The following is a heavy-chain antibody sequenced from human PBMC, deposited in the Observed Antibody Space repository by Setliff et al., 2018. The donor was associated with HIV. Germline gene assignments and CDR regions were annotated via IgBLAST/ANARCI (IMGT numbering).Heavy chain of an antibody. V-gene: IGHV4-34*01. Sequence: ETLSLTCAVYGGSFSGHQWSWIRQPPGKGLEWIGEINHSEDINYNSFLKSRVTISLDTSKNQFSLKLSSVTAADTAVYYCARLDCSSSSGFVDYWGQGTLVTVSS. CDR1: GGSFSGHQ. J-gene: IGHJ4*02. CDR2: INHSEDI. D-gene: IGHD2-2*01. CDR3: ARLDCSSSSGFVDY.